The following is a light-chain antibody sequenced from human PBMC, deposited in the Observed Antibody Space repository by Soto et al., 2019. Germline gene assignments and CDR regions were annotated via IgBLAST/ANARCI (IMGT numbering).Light chain of an antibody. CDR3: QSYDSSLKVV. Sequence: QSVLTQPPSVSGAPGQRVTISCTGSSSNIGAGYDVHWYQQLPGTAPKLLIYGNSNRPSGVPDRFSGSKSGTSASLAITGLHAEDEADYYCQSYDSSLKVVFGGGTKVTVL. J-gene: IGLJ2*01. CDR1: SSNIGAGYD. CDR2: GNS. V-gene: IGLV1-40*01.